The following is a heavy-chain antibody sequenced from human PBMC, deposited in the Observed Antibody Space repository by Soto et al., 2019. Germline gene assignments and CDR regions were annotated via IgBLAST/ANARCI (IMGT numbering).Heavy chain of an antibody. J-gene: IGHJ4*02. CDR3: AKKVNSGSGSQYFDY. D-gene: IGHD3-10*01. Sequence: GGPLRLSCVASGFTFSSYSMSWVRQAPGKGLEWVSGFRAGGDDGTTYYADSVKGRFTISRDNSKNTLFLQMNSLRAEDTAIYYCAKKVNSGSGSQYFDYFGQGTLVTVSS. V-gene: IGHV3-23*01. CDR2: FRAGGDDGTT. CDR1: GFTFSSYS.